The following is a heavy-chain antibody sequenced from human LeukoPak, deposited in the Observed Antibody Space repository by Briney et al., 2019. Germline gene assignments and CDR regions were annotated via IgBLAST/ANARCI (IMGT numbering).Heavy chain of an antibody. J-gene: IGHJ4*02. D-gene: IGHD6-6*01. V-gene: IGHV3-23*01. CDR2: IRDSGGST. Sequence: PEGSLRLSCAASGFTFSNYAMSWVRQAPGKGLEWVSAIRDSGGSTDYTDSVKGRFTISRDNSKNTLYLQMNSLRAEDTAVYYCAKDLSSSSSGKFVSWGQGTLVTVSS. CDR3: AKDLSSSSSGKFVS. CDR1: GFTFSNYA.